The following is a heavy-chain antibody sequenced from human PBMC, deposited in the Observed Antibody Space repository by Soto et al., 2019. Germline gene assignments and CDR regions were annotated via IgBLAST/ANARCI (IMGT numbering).Heavy chain of an antibody. CDR2: IYYSGST. CDR3: ARTGIAVADSYYYYGMDV. J-gene: IGHJ6*02. D-gene: IGHD6-19*01. V-gene: IGHV4-61*01. Sequence: TLSLTCTVSGGSVSSGSYYWSWIRQPPGKGLEWIGYIYYSGSTNYNPSLKSRVTISVDTSKNQFSLKLSSVTAADTAVYYCARTGIAVADSYYYYGMDVWGQGTTVTVSS. CDR1: GGSVSSGSYY.